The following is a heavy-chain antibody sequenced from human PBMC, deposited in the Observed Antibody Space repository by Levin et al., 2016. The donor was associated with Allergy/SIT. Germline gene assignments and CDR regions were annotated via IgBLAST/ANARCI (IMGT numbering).Heavy chain of an antibody. CDR3: ASLSRVIPGLDY. CDR1: GFNFNDYG. CDR2: TTSSGSYM. Sequence: GESLKISCVASGFNFNDYGMNWVRQAPGKGLEWVSSTTSSGSYMYYGDSVKGRFTMSRDNAKNSVYLQMNSLRADDTAVYYCASLSRVIPGLDYWGQGALVTVSS. D-gene: IGHD2/OR15-2a*01. V-gene: IGHV3-21*01. J-gene: IGHJ4*02.